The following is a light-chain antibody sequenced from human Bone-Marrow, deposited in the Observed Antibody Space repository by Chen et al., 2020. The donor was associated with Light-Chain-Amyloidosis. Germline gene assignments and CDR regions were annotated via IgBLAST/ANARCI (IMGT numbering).Light chain of an antibody. CDR2: EVT. V-gene: IGLV2-14*01. J-gene: IGLJ1*01. Sequence: QSALTQPASVSGSPGQSITFSCPGTSSDVGGDNHVSWYQQHPDKAPKLMIYEVTNRPSWVPDRFSGSKSDNTASLTISGLQTEDEADYFCSSYTITNTLVFGSGTRVTVL. CDR1: SSDVGGDNH. CDR3: SSYTITNTLV.